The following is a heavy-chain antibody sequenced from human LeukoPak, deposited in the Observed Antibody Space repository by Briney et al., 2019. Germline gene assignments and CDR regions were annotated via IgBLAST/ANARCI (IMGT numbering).Heavy chain of an antibody. J-gene: IGHJ6*03. CDR1: GFTFSSYA. D-gene: IGHD5/OR15-5a*01. Sequence: GGSLRLSCAASGFTFSSYAMHWVRQAPGKGLEWVALISYDGSNKYYADSVKARFIISRDNSKNTLYLQMNSLRAEDTALYYCARGSRAIVSTKFARGRYMDVWGKGTTVTVSS. CDR2: ISYDGSNK. V-gene: IGHV3-30*04. CDR3: ARGSRAIVSTKFARGRYMDV.